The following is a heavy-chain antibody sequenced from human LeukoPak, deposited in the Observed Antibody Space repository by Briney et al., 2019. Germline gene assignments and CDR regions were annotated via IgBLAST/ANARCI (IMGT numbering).Heavy chain of an antibody. J-gene: IGHJ5*01. CDR3: ARWYGSGTRNPWFDS. D-gene: IGHD3-10*01. CDR2: IHHSGST. CDR1: GGPFSDYY. Sequence: SKTLSLTCAVYGGPFSDYYWSWIRQPPGKGLEWIGDIHHSGSTNYNPSLKSRITISVDTSKSQFSLSLRSVTAADTAVYYCARWYGSGTRNPWFDSWGQGALVTVSS. V-gene: IGHV4-34*01.